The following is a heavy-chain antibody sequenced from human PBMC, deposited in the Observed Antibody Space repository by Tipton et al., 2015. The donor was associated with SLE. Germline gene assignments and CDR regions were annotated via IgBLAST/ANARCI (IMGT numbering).Heavy chain of an antibody. CDR1: GGSFSGYY. Sequence: TLSLTCAVCGGSFSGYYWSWIRQPPGKGLEWIGEINHSGSTNYNPSLKSRVTISVDTSKNQFSLKLSSVTAADTAVYYCARGLMVRGVKVDYWGQGTLVTVSS. CDR2: INHSGST. J-gene: IGHJ4*02. D-gene: IGHD3-10*01. V-gene: IGHV4-34*01. CDR3: ARGLMVRGVKVDY.